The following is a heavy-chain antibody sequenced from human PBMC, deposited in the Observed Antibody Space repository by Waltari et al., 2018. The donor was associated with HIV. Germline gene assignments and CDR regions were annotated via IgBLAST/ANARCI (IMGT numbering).Heavy chain of an antibody. CDR1: GYTFTSYG. J-gene: IGHJ6*02. V-gene: IGHV1-18*01. D-gene: IGHD3-22*01. CDR2: ISAYNGNT. CDR3: ARDRLGVITFYYYYGMDV. Sequence: QVQLVQSGAEVKKPGASVKVSCKASGYTFTSYGISWVRQAPGQGLEWMGWISAYNGNTNYAQKLQGRVTMTTDTSTSTAYMELRSLRSDDTAVYYCARDRLGVITFYYYYGMDVWGQGTTVTVSS.